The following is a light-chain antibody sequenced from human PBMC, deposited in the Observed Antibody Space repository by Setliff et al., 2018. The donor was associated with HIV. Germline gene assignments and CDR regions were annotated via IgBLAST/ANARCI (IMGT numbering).Light chain of an antibody. J-gene: IGLJ1*01. CDR2: DVS. CDR3: CSNTGSNTYV. CDR1: SSDIGGYNY. V-gene: IGLV2-14*01. Sequence: QSVLAQPASMSGSPGQSITISCTGTSSDIGGYNYVSWYQHHPGKAPKIMIYDVSNRPSGVSNRFSGSKSGNTASLTISGLQAEDEADYYCCSNTGSNTYVFGTGTKV.